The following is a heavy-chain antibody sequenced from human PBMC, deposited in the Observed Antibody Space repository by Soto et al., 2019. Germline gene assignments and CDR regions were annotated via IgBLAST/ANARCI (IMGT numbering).Heavy chain of an antibody. CDR2: INPSGGST. J-gene: IGHJ3*02. CDR1: GYTFTSYY. V-gene: IGHV1-46*03. CDR3: ARGPVLRYFDWRLDAFDI. D-gene: IGHD3-9*01. Sequence: ASVKLSCKASGYTFTSYYMHWVRRAPGQGLEWMGIINPSGGSTSYAQKFQGRVTMTRDTSTSTVYMELSSLRSEDTAVYYCARGPVLRYFDWRLDAFDIWGQGTTVT.